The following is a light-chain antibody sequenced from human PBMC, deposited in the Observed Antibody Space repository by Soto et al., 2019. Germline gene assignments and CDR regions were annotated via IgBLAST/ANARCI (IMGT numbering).Light chain of an antibody. CDR2: ESD. V-gene: IGLV2-23*01. Sequence: QSALTQPASVSGSPGQSITISCSGTSSDVGSSNLVSWYQQHPGKAPKLTIFESDRRPSGVSGRFSGSKSGNTASLTISGLQAEDEADYYCCSFARSTTFYVFGTGTKLTVL. CDR3: CSFARSTTFYV. CDR1: SSDVGSSNL. J-gene: IGLJ1*01.